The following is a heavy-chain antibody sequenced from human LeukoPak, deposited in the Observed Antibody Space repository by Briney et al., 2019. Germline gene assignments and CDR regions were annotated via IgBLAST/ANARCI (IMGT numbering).Heavy chain of an antibody. CDR2: IYYSGST. CDR1: GGSISSYY. D-gene: IGHD4-11*01. V-gene: IGHV4-39*07. CDR3: ARGASNYGSFWFDP. Sequence: PSETLSLTCTVSGGSISSYYWGWIRQPPGKGLEWIGSIYYSGSTYYNPSLKSRVTISVDTSKNQFSLKLSSVTAADTAVYYCARGASNYGSFWFDPWGQGTLVTVSS. J-gene: IGHJ5*02.